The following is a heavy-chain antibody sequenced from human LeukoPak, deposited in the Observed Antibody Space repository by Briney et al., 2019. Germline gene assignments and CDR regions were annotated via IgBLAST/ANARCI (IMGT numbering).Heavy chain of an antibody. D-gene: IGHD3-10*01. J-gene: IGHJ4*02. CDR1: GFSFSTYA. V-gene: IGHV3-23*01. Sequence: PGGSLRLSCAASGFSFSTYAMSWVRLAPGRGPEWASAINSNGGTTYYADPVKGRFTISRDNSKNTVDLQMNSLRAEDTAVYYCAKESPYASGRTYYFDYWGQGTLVTVSS. CDR2: INSNGGTT. CDR3: AKESPYASGRTYYFDY.